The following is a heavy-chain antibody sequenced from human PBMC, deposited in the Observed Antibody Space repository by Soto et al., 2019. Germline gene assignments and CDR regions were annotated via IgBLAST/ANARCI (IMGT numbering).Heavy chain of an antibody. CDR1: GYTFISYG. V-gene: IGHV1-18*04. CDR3: ARDPTVKRSGSYYDSWFDP. Sequence: VASVKVSCKASGYTFISYGISWVRQAPGQGLEWMGWISAYNGNTNYAQKLQGRVTMTTDTSTSTAYMELRSLRSDDTAVYYCARDPTVKRSGSYYDSWFDPWGQGTLVTVSS. D-gene: IGHD3-10*01. J-gene: IGHJ5*02. CDR2: ISAYNGNT.